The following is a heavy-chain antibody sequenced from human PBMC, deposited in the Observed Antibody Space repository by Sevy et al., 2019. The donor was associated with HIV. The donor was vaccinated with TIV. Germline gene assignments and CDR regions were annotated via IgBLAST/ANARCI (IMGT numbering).Heavy chain of an antibody. V-gene: IGHV3-21*01. J-gene: IGHJ2*01. CDR2: ISSSSTYI. CDR3: ARDFGPGIAAAPDL. CDR1: GFTFSSYN. Sequence: GGSLRLSCAASGFTFSSYNMNWVRQAPGKGLEWVSSISSSSTYIYYADSVQGRFTISRDNAKNSLFLQMNRLRAEDTAVYHCARDFGPGIAAAPDLWGRGTLVTVSS. D-gene: IGHD6-13*01.